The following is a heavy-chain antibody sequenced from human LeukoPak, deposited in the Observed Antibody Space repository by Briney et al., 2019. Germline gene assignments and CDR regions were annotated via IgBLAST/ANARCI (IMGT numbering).Heavy chain of an antibody. CDR2: IFYNGGP. Sequence: SETLSLTCTASGDSITNSNYYWGWVRQSPGRGLEWLGNIFYNGGPYYNPSFKSRVVISVGTSKNHFSLTLNAVTAADTAVYHCASYSGIYSAFEIWSQGTLVTVSS. CDR1: GDSITNSNYY. V-gene: IGHV4-39*07. CDR3: ASYSGIYSAFEI. D-gene: IGHD1-26*01. J-gene: IGHJ3*02.